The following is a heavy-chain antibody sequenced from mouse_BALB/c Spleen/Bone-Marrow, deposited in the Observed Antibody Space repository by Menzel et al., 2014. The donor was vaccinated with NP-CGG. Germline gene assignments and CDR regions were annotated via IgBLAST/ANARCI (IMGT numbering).Heavy chain of an antibody. CDR2: ISSGSSTI. CDR3: ARWGYYCAMDY. V-gene: IGHV5-17*02. J-gene: IGHJ4*01. CDR1: GFTFSSFG. Sequence: EVQLVESGGGLVQPGGSRKLSCAASGFTFSSFGMHWVRQAPEKGLEWVAYISSGSSTIYYADTVKGRFTISRDNPKNTLFLQMTSLRSEDTAMYYCARWGYYCAMDYWGQGTSVTVSS.